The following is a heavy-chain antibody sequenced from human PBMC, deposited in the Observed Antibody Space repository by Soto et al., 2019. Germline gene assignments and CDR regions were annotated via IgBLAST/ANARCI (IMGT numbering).Heavy chain of an antibody. Sequence: SETLSLTCTVSGGSISSYYWSWIRQPPGKGLEWIGYIYYSGSTNYNPSLKSRVTISVDTSKNQFSLKLSSVTAADTAVYYCARFFRSSWYHPNNWFDPWGQGTLVTVSS. D-gene: IGHD6-13*01. CDR1: GGSISSYY. CDR3: ARFFRSSWYHPNNWFDP. CDR2: IYYSGST. J-gene: IGHJ5*02. V-gene: IGHV4-59*01.